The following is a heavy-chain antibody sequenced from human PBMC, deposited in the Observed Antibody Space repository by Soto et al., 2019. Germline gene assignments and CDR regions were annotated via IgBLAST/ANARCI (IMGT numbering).Heavy chain of an antibody. J-gene: IGHJ6*03. CDR1: GGSISSSSYY. Sequence: QLQLQESGPGLVKPSETLSLTCTVSGGSISSSSYYWGWIRQPPGKGLEWIGSIYYSGSTYYNPSLKSRVTISVDTSKNQFSLKLSSVTAADTAVYYCARRSRRQPRGYYYYYMDVWGKGTTLTVSS. CDR3: ARRSRRQPRGYYYYYMDV. D-gene: IGHD1-1*01. V-gene: IGHV4-39*01. CDR2: IYYSGST.